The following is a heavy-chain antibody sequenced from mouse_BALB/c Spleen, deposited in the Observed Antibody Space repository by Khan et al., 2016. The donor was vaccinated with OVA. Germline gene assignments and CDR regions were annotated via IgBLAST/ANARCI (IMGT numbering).Heavy chain of an antibody. Sequence: EVKLEESGPSLVKPSQTLSLTCSVTGDSITSGYWSWIRKFPGNKLEYMGDIIYSGYTYYNPSLKSRISLTRHTSKNQYYLQLNSVTTEDTATYXCARSTYRYAFAYWGQGTLVTVSA. D-gene: IGHD2-14*01. J-gene: IGHJ3*01. V-gene: IGHV3-8*02. CDR2: IIYSGYT. CDR3: ARSTYRYAFAY. CDR1: GDSITSGY.